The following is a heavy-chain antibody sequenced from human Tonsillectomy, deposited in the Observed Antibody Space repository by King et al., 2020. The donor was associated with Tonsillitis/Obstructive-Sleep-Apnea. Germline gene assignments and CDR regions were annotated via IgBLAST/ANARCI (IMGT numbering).Heavy chain of an antibody. CDR3: ASTDFWSGYQNWFDP. D-gene: IGHD3-3*01. Sequence: QLVQSGAEVKKPGASVKVSCKASGYTFTSYGISWVRQAPGQGLEWMGWISAYNGNTNYAQKLQGRVTMTKDTSTSTAYMELRSLNSDDTAVYYCASTDFWSGYQNWFDPWGQGTLVTVSS. J-gene: IGHJ5*02. V-gene: IGHV1-18*01. CDR2: ISAYNGNT. CDR1: GYTFTSYG.